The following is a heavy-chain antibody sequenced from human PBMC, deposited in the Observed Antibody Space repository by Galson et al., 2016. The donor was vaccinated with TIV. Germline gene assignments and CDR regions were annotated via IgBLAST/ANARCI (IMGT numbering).Heavy chain of an antibody. CDR1: GFAFSNYW. CDR2: IKDDGSDN. D-gene: IGHD4-17*01. Sequence: SLRLSCAASGFAFSNYWMSWVRQAPGKGPEWVANIKDDGSDNNYVDSVWGRFTISRDNAKNSLFLQINSLRVEDTAVYFCATSTVPNLGDYWGQGVLVTVSS. J-gene: IGHJ4*02. V-gene: IGHV3-7*03. CDR3: ATSTVPNLGDY.